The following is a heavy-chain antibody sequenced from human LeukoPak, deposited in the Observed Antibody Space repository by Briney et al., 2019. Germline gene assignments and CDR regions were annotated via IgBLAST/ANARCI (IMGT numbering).Heavy chain of an antibody. Sequence: SETLSLTCTVAGGSISSYYWSWIRQPPGKGLEWIGYIYYSGSTNYNPSLKSRVTISVDTSKNQFSLKLSSVTAADTAVYYCARDHTGMDVWGQGTTVTVSS. J-gene: IGHJ6*02. V-gene: IGHV4-59*01. CDR2: IYYSGST. CDR1: GGSISSYY. CDR3: ARDHTGMDV.